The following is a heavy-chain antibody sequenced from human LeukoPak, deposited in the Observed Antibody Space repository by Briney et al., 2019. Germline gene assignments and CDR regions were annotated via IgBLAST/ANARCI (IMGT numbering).Heavy chain of an antibody. CDR3: ARTGALGQPFFHYYFDY. CDR2: IYYSGST. J-gene: IGHJ4*02. D-gene: IGHD1-14*01. CDR1: GGSISSGDYY. V-gene: IGHV4-30-4*08. Sequence: SETLSLTCTVSGGSISSGDYYWSWIRQPPGKGLEWIGYIYYSGSTYYNPSLKSRVTISVDTSKNQFSLKLSSVTAADTAVYYCARTGALGQPFFHYYFDYWGQGTLVTVSS.